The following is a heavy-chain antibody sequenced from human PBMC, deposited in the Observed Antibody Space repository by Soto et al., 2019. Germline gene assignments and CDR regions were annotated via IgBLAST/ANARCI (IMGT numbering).Heavy chain of an antibody. CDR2: MSYDGSEK. J-gene: IGHJ6*03. D-gene: IGHD3-3*01. V-gene: IGHV3-30*03. CDR1: TVTSGNFG. CDR3: FKSDGGILFCSKGTAV. Sequence: ASTVTSGNFGVHWVRQATGKGLEWVAAMSYDGSEKYYADSVKGRFTISRDNSKNTLYLEMNGLRADDTAVYFCFKSDGGILFCSKGTAVWLKGSSV.